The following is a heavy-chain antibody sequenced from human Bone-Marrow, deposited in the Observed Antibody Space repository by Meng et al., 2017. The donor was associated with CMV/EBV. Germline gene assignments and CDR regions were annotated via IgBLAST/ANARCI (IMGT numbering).Heavy chain of an antibody. D-gene: IGHD6-13*01. V-gene: IGHV3-33*03. Sequence: GESLKISCAASGSTFSRFGMHWVRQAPGKGLEWVAVIWYDGTKEYYADSVKGRFTISRDKSKNTLCLHINSLRAEDTAVYYCAEDSSTIYAFDIWGQGKLV. CDR1: GSTFSRFG. J-gene: IGHJ3*02. CDR2: IWYDGTKE. CDR3: AEDSSTIYAFDI.